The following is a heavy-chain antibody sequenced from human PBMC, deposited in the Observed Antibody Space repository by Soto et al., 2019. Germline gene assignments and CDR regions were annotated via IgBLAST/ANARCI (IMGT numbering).Heavy chain of an antibody. D-gene: IGHD6-6*01. V-gene: IGHV1-18*01. CDR1: GYTFTSYG. Sequence: QVQLVQSGAEVKKPGASVKVSCKASGYTFTSYGISWVRQAPGQGLEWMGWISAYNGNTNYAQKLQGRVTMTTDTSTNTAYMELRSLRSDDTYVDYCVRAASIAANKRGMDVWGQGTTVTVSS. CDR2: ISAYNGNT. J-gene: IGHJ6*02. CDR3: VRAASIAANKRGMDV.